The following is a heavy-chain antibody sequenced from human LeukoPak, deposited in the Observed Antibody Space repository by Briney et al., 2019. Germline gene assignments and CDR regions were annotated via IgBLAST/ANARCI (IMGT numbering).Heavy chain of an antibody. CDR2: ISAYNGDT. CDR1: GYTFTTYG. J-gene: IGHJ5*02. V-gene: IGHV1-18*01. D-gene: IGHD6-6*01. Sequence: ASLKVSCKASGYTFTTYGISWMRQAPGQGLEWMGWISAYNGDTKYAQKFQGRVTMTTETPTSTAYMELRSLRYDDTAVYYCARDLVAARPGWFDPWGRGTLVTVSS. CDR3: ARDLVAARPGWFDP.